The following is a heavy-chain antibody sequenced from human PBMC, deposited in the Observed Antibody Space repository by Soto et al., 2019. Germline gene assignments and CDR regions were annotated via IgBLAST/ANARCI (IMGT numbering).Heavy chain of an antibody. CDR2: IDWDDDK. D-gene: IGHD6-13*01. V-gene: IGHV2-70*11. J-gene: IGHJ6*03. CDR3: ARGAAAASSGPYYYYYMDV. CDR1: GFSLSTSGMC. Sequence: SGPTLVNPTQTLTLTCTFSGFSLSTSGMCVSWIRQPPGKALEWLARIDWDDDKYYSTSLKTRLTISKDTSKNQVVLTMTNMDPVDTATYYCARGAAAASSGPYYYYYMDVWGKGTTVTVSS.